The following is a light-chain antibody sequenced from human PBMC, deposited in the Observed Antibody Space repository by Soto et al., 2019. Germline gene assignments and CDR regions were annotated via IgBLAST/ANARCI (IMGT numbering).Light chain of an antibody. Sequence: DIPMTQSPSTLSASVGDRVTITCRASRSISTWLAWYQQKPGKAPKLLLYDASNLETGVPSRFSGSGSATEFTLTISSLQPDDFATYYCQQYSSFSTFGQGTKLEIK. CDR2: DAS. V-gene: IGKV1-5*01. CDR3: QQYSSFST. CDR1: RSISTW. J-gene: IGKJ2*01.